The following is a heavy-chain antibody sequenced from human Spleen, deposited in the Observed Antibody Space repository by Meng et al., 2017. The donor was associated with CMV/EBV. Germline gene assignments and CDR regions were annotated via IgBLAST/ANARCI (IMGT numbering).Heavy chain of an antibody. CDR2: INPNSGGT. V-gene: IGHV1-2*02. Sequence: ASVKVSCKASGYTFTGYYLHWVRQAPGQGLEWMGWINPNSGGTNYAQKFQGRVTMTRDTSISTAYMELSRLRSDDTAVYYCARGDYYDSRGGNWFDPWGQGTQVTVSS. CDR3: ARGDYYDSRGGNWFDP. J-gene: IGHJ5*02. D-gene: IGHD3-22*01. CDR1: GYTFTGYY.